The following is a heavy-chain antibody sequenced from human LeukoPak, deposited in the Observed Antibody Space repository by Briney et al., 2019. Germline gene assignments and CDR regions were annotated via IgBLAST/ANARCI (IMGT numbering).Heavy chain of an antibody. J-gene: IGHJ4*02. CDR2: IKEDGSEK. D-gene: IGHD2-8*01. Sequence: GGSLRLSCAASGFTFSRYWMSWVRQAPGKGLEWVANIKEDGSEKYYVDSVKGRFTISKDNSKNSLYLQMNSLRAEDTAVYYCARDGTVLDFDYWGQGTLVTVSS. CDR3: ARDGTVLDFDY. CDR1: GFTFSRYW. V-gene: IGHV3-7*03.